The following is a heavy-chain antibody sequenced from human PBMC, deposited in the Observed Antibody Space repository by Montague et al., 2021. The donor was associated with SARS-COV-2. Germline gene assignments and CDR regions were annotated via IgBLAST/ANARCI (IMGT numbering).Heavy chain of an antibody. CDR1: GGSFSGYY. CDR2: INHSGST. D-gene: IGHD1-7*01. Sequence: SETLSLTCAVYGGSFSGYYWSWIRQPPGKGLEWIGEINHSGSTNYNPPLKSRVTTSVDTSKNQFSLKLSSVTAADTAVYYCARGRTGTTFYYYYYYGMDVWGQGTTVTVSS. J-gene: IGHJ6*02. V-gene: IGHV4-34*01. CDR3: ARGRTGTTFYYYYYYGMDV.